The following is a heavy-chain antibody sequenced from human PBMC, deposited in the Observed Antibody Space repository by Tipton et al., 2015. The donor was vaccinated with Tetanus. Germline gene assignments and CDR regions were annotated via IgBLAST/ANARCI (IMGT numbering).Heavy chain of an antibody. Sequence: SLRLSCEASGFSLSRYGMTWFRQPPGRGLDWVSAISSRGDGTNYAASVKGRFTISRDNSKNTVYLQMNSLRAEDTAVYYCANADNSMLSGLDYWGQGALVTVSS. D-gene: IGHD2-8*01. J-gene: IGHJ4*02. CDR3: ANADNSMLSGLDY. V-gene: IGHV3-23*01. CDR1: GFSLSRYG. CDR2: ISSRGDGT.